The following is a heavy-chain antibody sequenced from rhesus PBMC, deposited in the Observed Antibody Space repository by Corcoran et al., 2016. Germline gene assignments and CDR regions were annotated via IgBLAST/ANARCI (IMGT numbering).Heavy chain of an antibody. CDR3: ARQGDSWGGWYFDL. CDR1: GGSISSNY. Sequence: QVKLQQWGEGLVKPSETLSVTCAVSGGSISSNYWSWIRQPPGKGLEWIGRIYGSGSSTNYNPSLKSRVTLSVDTSKNQLSLKLSSVTAADTAVYYCARQGDSWGGWYFDLWGPGTPITISS. D-gene: IGHD1-1-1*01. V-gene: IGHV4S11*01. J-gene: IGHJ2*01. CDR2: IYGSGSST.